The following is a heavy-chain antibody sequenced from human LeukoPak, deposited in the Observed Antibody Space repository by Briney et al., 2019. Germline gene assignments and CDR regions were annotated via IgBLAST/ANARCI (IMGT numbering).Heavy chain of an antibody. D-gene: IGHD4-17*01. CDR2: IGRSGSTI. CDR1: GFTFSDYY. Sequence: GGSLRLSCAASGFTFSDYYMTWIRQAPGKGLEWVSYIGRSGSTIYYANSVKGRFTISRDNAKNSLYLQMNSLRAEDTAVYYCARVRYGDYPWVYYYYYYMDVWGKGTTVTISS. J-gene: IGHJ6*03. CDR3: ARVRYGDYPWVYYYYYYMDV. V-gene: IGHV3-11*04.